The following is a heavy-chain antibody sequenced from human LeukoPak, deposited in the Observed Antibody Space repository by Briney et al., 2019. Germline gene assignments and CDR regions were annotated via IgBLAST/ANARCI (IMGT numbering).Heavy chain of an antibody. J-gene: IGHJ4*02. V-gene: IGHV3-30-3*01. CDR3: ARDLMVVAATHDY. Sequence: GGSLRLSCAASGFTFSSYAMHWVRQAPGKGLVWVAVISYDGSNKYCADSVKGRFTTSRDNSKNTLYLQMNSLRAEDTAVYYCARDLMVVAATHDYWGQGTLVTVSS. D-gene: IGHD2-15*01. CDR2: ISYDGSNK. CDR1: GFTFSSYA.